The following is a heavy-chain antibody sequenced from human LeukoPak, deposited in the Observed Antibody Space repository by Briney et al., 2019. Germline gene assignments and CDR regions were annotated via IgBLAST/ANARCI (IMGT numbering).Heavy chain of an antibody. Sequence: ASVKVSCKASGYTFTGYYMHWVRQAPGQGLEWMGRINPNSGGTNYAQKFQSRVTMTRDTSISTAYMELSRLRSDDTAVYYCARDSDTYDYVRGSYRFDYWGQGTLVTVSS. CDR3: ARDSDTYDYVRGSYRFDY. D-gene: IGHD3-16*02. CDR1: GYTFTGYY. V-gene: IGHV1-2*06. J-gene: IGHJ4*02. CDR2: INPNSGGT.